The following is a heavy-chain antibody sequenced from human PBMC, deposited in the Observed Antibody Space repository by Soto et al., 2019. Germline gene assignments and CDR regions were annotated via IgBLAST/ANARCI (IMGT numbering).Heavy chain of an antibody. Sequence: SETLSLTCAVSGGSVSSGSYYWSWIRQPPGKGLEWIGYIYYSGSTNYNPSLKSRVTISVDTSKNQFSLKLSSVTAADTAVYYCARGLRNCGIFTGYYTNWFDPRGQVTPVTVVS. CDR1: GGSVSSGSYY. CDR2: IYYSGST. CDR3: ARGLRNCGIFTGYYTNWFDP. J-gene: IGHJ5*02. D-gene: IGHD3-9*01. V-gene: IGHV4-61*01.